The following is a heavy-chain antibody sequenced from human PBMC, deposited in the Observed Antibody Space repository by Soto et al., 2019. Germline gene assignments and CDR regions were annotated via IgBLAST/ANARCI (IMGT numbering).Heavy chain of an antibody. J-gene: IGHJ4*02. CDR3: ATYLFTSGCFDF. CDR2: FDPEDDET. V-gene: IGHV1-24*01. D-gene: IGHD6-19*01. CDR1: GYPLTELS. Sequence: ASVKVSCKVSGYPLTELSMHWVRQAPGKGLEWRGGFDPEDDETIYAQNFQGRVTMAEDTSTDTAYMVLSSLRSEDTAEYYCATYLFTSGCFDFLGQGTLVTVSS.